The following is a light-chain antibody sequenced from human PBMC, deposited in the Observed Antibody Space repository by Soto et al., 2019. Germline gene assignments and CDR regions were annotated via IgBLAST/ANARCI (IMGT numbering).Light chain of an antibody. CDR3: QQSDSSQRT. Sequence: GDRGNITCRASQTISTWMAWYQQKPGKAPKLLVYDASTLQSGVASRFSGSGSGTDFTLTISRLEPEDFAVYWCQQSDSSQRTFGQGTKVDIK. V-gene: IGKV1-5*01. CDR2: DAS. CDR1: QTISTW. J-gene: IGKJ1*01.